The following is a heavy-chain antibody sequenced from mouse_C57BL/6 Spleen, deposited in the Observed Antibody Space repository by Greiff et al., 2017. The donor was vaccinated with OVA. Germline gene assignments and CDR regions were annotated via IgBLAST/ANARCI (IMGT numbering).Heavy chain of an antibody. J-gene: IGHJ2*01. CDR1: GFNIKDYY. CDR2: IDPEDGDT. V-gene: IGHV14-1*01. CDR3: TTVPYYDYHDY. Sequence: EVKLLESGAELVRPGASVKLSCTASGFNIKDYYMHWVKQRPEQGLAWIGRIDPEDGDTEYAPKFQGKATMTAATSSNTAYLQLSSLTSEDTAVYYCTTVPYYDYHDYWGQGTTLTVSS. D-gene: IGHD2-4*01.